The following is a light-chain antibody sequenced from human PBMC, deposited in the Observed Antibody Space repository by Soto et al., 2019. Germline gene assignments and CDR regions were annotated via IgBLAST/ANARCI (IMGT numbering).Light chain of an antibody. CDR2: GAS. J-gene: IGKJ5*01. CDR1: QSVSSSS. V-gene: IGKV3-20*01. Sequence: ESVLTQSPGTLSLSPGERATLSCRASQSVSSSSLAWYQQKPGQAPRLLIYGASSRATGITDRFSDSGSGTDFTLTISRLEPEDFAVYYCQQYGSSPDTFGQGTRLEIK. CDR3: QQYGSSPDT.